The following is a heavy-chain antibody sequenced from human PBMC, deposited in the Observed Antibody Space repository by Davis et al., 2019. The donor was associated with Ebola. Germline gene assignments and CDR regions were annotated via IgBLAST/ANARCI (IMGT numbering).Heavy chain of an antibody. D-gene: IGHD3-9*01. V-gene: IGHV3-74*01. CDR1: GFTFSSYW. Sequence: ESLMIPRAASGFTFSSYWMHSVRQAPGNGLVWVSRINSDGSSTSYADSVKGRFTISRDNAKNTLYLQMNSLRAEDTAVYYCARDNILTGPTDYWGQGTLVTVSS. J-gene: IGHJ4*02. CDR2: INSDGSST. CDR3: ARDNILTGPTDY.